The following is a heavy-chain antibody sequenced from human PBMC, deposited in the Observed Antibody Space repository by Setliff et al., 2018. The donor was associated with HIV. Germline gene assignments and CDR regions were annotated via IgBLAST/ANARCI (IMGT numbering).Heavy chain of an antibody. J-gene: IGHJ4*02. V-gene: IGHV4-61*09. CDR3: ARGTAPRRGTNYGGNYPLDY. D-gene: IGHD4-17*01. Sequence: SETLSLTCTVSGGSISSGSYYWSWIRQPAGKGLEWIGHIYTSGSTYYNPSLKSRVTISIDTSKNQFSLKLSSVTAADTAVYFCARGTAPRRGTNYGGNYPLDYWGQGTLVTVSS. CDR2: IYTSGST. CDR1: GGSISSGSYY.